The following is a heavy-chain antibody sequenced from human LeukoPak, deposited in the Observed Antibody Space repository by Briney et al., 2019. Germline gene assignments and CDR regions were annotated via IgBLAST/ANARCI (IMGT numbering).Heavy chain of an antibody. V-gene: IGHV4-59*11. CDR3: ARGGPITVFSVVDH. D-gene: IGHD3-3*01. CDR2: MYYGGST. Sequence: SDPLSLLCSVSGHSISSQHGLWLRQPPGKGLEWIGYMYYGGSTTYSPSTESRVTISIDSSKNQFSLSLAAVTAADTAVYYCARGGPITVFSVVDHWGQGTLVTVSS. J-gene: IGHJ5*02. CDR1: GHSISSQH.